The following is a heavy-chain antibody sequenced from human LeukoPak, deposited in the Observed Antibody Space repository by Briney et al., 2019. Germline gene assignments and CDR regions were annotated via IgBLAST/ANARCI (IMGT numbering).Heavy chain of an antibody. CDR2: IRYDGSNK. Sequence: GGSLRLSCAASGFTFSTYAMTWVRQAPGKGLEWVAFIRYDGSNKYYADSVKGRFTISRDNSKNTLYLQMNSLRAEDTAVYYCAKDREGGYFDYWGQGTLVTVSS. D-gene: IGHD1-26*01. J-gene: IGHJ4*02. V-gene: IGHV3-30*02. CDR1: GFTFSTYA. CDR3: AKDREGGYFDY.